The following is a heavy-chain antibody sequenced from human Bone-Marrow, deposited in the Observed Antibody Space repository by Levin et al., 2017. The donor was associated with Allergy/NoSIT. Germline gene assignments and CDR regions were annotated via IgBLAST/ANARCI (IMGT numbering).Heavy chain of an antibody. J-gene: IGHJ4*02. V-gene: IGHV3-66*01. Sequence: HPGGSLRLSCAASGFIVSSDYMSWVRQAPGKGLEWVSVIYSGGGTYYADSVKGRFTISRDNSKNTVYLQMNSLRVEDTAVYYCTRAIWDYWGQGTLVTVSS. CDR1: GFIVSSDY. CDR2: IYSGGGT. CDR3: TRAIWDY.